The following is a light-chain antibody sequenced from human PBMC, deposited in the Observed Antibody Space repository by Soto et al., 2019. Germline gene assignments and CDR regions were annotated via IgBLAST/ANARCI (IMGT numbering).Light chain of an antibody. V-gene: IGKV3-20*01. CDR2: DAS. CDR1: QSVSSSY. Sequence: EIVLTQSPGTLSLSPGERVTLSCRASQSVSSSYLAWYQQKPGQAPRLLIHDASSRATGIPDRFSGSGSGTDFTLTISRLEPEDFAVYYCQQFGSSLYTFGQGTKLEIK. J-gene: IGKJ2*01. CDR3: QQFGSSLYT.